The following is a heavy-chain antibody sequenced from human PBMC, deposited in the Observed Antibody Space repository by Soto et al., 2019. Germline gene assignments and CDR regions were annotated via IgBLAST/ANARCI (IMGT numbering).Heavy chain of an antibody. D-gene: IGHD2-15*01. J-gene: IGHJ5*02. CDR1: GGSISSSNW. V-gene: IGHV4-4*03. Sequence: LRETLSLTCAVSGGSISSSNWWSWVRQPPGKGLEWIGEIYHSGSTNYNPSLKSRVTISVDKSKNQFSLKLSSVTAADTAVYYCARGRLMKRRCSGGSCYANWFDPWGQGTLVTVSS. CDR3: ARGRLMKRRCSGGSCYANWFDP. CDR2: IYHSGST.